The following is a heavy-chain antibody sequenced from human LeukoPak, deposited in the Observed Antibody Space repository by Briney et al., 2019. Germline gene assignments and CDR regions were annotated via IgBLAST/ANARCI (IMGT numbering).Heavy chain of an antibody. Sequence: GASVKVSCKASVYTFTTYSMHWVRQAPGQGLEWMAIINLSGGSTDYTQKFQGRVTMTRDTSTSTVYMELSSLRSEDTAVYYCVRHNHMDVWGQGTTVTVSS. CDR2: INLSGGST. CDR1: VYTFTTYS. J-gene: IGHJ6*02. V-gene: IGHV1-46*01. CDR3: VRHNHMDV.